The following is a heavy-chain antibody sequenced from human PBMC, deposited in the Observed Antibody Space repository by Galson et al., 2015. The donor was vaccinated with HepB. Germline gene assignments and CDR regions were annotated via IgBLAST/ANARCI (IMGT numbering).Heavy chain of an antibody. V-gene: IGHV6-1*01. CDR1: GDSVSSNSTA. D-gene: IGHD6-6*01. CDR3: ARARWWVGYSSSGPSDAFDI. CDR2: TYYRSKWYN. Sequence: CAISGDSVSSNSTAWNWIRQSPSRGLEWLGRTYYRSKWYNDYAVSVKSRITINPDTSKNQFSLQLNSVTPEDTAIYYCARARWWVGYSSSGPSDAFDIWGQGTMVTVSS. J-gene: IGHJ3*02.